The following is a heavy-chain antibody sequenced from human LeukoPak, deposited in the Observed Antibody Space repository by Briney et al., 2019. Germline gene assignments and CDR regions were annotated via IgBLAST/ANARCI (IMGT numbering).Heavy chain of an antibody. J-gene: IGHJ4*02. CDR3: AKGVAVASPYYFDY. Sequence: GGSLRLSCAASGFTFSSYAMSWVRQAPGKGLEWVSPISGSGSSTYYADSVKGRLTISRDNSKNTLYLQMNSLRAEDTAVYYCAKGVAVASPYYFDYWGQGTLVTVSS. D-gene: IGHD6-19*01. CDR1: GFTFSSYA. V-gene: IGHV3-23*01. CDR2: ISGSGSST.